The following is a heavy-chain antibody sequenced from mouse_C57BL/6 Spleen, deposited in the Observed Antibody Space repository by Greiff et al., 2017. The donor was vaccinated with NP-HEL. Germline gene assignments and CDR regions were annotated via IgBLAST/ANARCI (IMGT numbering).Heavy chain of an antibody. CDR3: ARRGGDYAMDY. Sequence: EVQGVESGGDLVKPGGSLKLSCAASGFTFSSYGMSWVRQTPDKRLEWVATISSGGSYTYYPDSVKGRFTISRDNAKNTRYLQMSSLKSEDTAMYYCARRGGDYAMDYWGQGTSVTVSS. CDR2: ISSGGSYT. J-gene: IGHJ4*01. CDR1: GFTFSSYG. D-gene: IGHD1-1*02. V-gene: IGHV5-6*01.